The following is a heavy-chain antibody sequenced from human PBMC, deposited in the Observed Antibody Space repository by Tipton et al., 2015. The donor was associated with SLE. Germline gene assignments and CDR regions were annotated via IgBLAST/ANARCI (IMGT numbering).Heavy chain of an antibody. CDR3: ARELYDVEAIGAFDI. Sequence: TLSLTCTVSGGSISSSSYYWGWIRQPPGKGLEWIGYIYYSGSTNYKPSLKSRVSISVDTSKNQFSLKLTSVTAADTAVYYCARELYDVEAIGAFDIWGQGTMVTVSS. CDR1: GGSISSSSYY. J-gene: IGHJ3*02. V-gene: IGHV4-61*01. CDR2: IYYSGST. D-gene: IGHD3-3*01.